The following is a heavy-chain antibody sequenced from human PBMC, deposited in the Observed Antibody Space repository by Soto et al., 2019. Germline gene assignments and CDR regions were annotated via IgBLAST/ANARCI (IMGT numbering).Heavy chain of an antibody. D-gene: IGHD3-3*01. CDR1: GFSLSNATMG. V-gene: IGHV2-26*01. Sequence: SGPTLVNPTETLTLTCTVSGFSLSNATMGVSWIRQPPGKALEWLAHIFSNDEKSYSTSLKSRLTISKDTSKSQVVLTMTNMDPVDTATYYCALSYYDFWSGFVDYWGQGTLVTVSS. CDR2: IFSNDEK. CDR3: ALSYYDFWSGFVDY. J-gene: IGHJ4*02.